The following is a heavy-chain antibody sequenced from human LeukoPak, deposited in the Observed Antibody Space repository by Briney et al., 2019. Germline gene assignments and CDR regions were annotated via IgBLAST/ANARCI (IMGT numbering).Heavy chain of an antibody. CDR3: ARPAATLYHHDSPLMPDY. CDR2: IYYSGST. V-gene: IGHV4-39*01. Sequence: PSETLSLTCTVSGGSISSSSYYWGWIRQPPGKGLEWIGSIYYSGSTYYNPSLKSRVPITVDTSKKQFSLKLSSVTPADTAVYYFARPAATLYHHDSPLMPDYGGQGTLVTVSS. D-gene: IGHD3-22*01. CDR1: GGSISSSSYY. J-gene: IGHJ4*02.